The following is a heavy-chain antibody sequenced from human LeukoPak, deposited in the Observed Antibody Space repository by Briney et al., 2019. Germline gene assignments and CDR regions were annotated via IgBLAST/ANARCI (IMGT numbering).Heavy chain of an antibody. J-gene: IGHJ6*02. CDR2: ISGSGGST. Sequence: GGSLRLSCAASGFTSSSYAMSWVRQAPGKGLEWVSAISGSGGSTYYADSVKGRFTISRDNSKNTLYLQMNSLRAEDTAVYYCAKGRTRGYGGYDNTYYYGMDVWGQGTTVTVSS. CDR1: GFTSSSYA. V-gene: IGHV3-23*01. CDR3: AKGRTRGYGGYDNTYYYGMDV. D-gene: IGHD5-12*01.